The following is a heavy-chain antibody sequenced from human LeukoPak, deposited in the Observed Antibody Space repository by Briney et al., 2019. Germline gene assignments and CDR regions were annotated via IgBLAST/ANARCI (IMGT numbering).Heavy chain of an antibody. CDR2: INRSSSTI. CDR3: ASGSSSPDY. J-gene: IGHJ4*02. D-gene: IGHD6-6*01. Sequence: GGSLRLSCAASGFIFSSYSMNWVRQAPGKGLEWVSYINRSSSTIYYADSVKGRFTISRDTAKNSLYLQMNSLRAEDTAVYYCASGSSSPDYWGQGTLVTVSS. V-gene: IGHV3-48*01. CDR1: GFIFSSYS.